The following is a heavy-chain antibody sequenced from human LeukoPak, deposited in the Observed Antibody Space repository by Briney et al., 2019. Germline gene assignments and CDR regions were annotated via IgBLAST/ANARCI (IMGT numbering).Heavy chain of an antibody. CDR2: ISSNGGST. Sequence: GGSLRLSCAASGFSFSNYAMHSVRQAPGKGLEHVSAISSNGGSTYYANSMKGRFTISRDNSKNTLYLQMGSLRAEDMAVYYCARDRPGGSGSYSDYWGQGTLVTVSS. CDR1: GFSFSNYA. D-gene: IGHD3-10*01. CDR3: ARDRPGGSGSYSDY. V-gene: IGHV3-64*01. J-gene: IGHJ4*02.